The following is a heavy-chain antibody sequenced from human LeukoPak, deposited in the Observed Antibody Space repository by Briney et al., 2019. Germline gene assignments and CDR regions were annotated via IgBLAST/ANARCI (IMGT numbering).Heavy chain of an antibody. Sequence: GGSLRLSCAASGFTLNKYWMHWVRQAPGKGLVWVPRINIDGSSISYADSVRGRFTISRDNAKNTLYLQMNNLRAEDTAVYYCTRMPADQTFFDFWGQGTLVTVSS. V-gene: IGHV3-74*01. CDR1: GFTLNKYW. CDR3: TRMPADQTFFDF. CDR2: INIDGSSI. D-gene: IGHD2-2*01. J-gene: IGHJ4*02.